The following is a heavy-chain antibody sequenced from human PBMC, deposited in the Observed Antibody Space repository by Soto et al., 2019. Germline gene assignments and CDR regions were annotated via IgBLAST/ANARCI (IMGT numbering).Heavy chain of an antibody. V-gene: IGHV1-24*01. J-gene: IGHJ4*02. CDR3: ATDLVIRAPVSGARYYYDSSGYPG. D-gene: IGHD3-22*01. CDR1: GYTLTELS. CDR2: FDPEDGET. Sequence: ASVKVSCKVSGYTLTELSMHWVRQAPGKGLEWMGGFDPEDGETIYAQKFQGRVTMTEDTSTDTAYMELSSLRSEDTAVYYCATDLVIRAPVSGARYYYDSSGYPGWGQGTLVTVSS.